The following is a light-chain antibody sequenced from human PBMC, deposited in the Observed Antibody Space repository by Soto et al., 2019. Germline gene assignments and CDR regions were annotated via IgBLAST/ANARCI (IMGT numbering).Light chain of an antibody. J-gene: IGKJ3*01. CDR1: QSVSSN. Sequence: EIVMTQSPTILSVSPGERATLSCRASQSVSSNLAWYQQKPGQAPRLLIYGVYTRAPGIPARFSGSGSGTEFTLTISSLQSEDFAVYYCQQYNNWPPVFTFGPGTKVDIK. CDR3: QQYNNWPPVFT. V-gene: IGKV3D-15*01. CDR2: GVY.